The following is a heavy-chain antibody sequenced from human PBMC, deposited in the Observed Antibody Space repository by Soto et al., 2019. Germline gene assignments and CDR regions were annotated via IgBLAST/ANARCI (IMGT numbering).Heavy chain of an antibody. J-gene: IGHJ4*02. CDR2: IYANGNS. CDR3: ARDGRTSGYYLDY. D-gene: IGHD3-22*01. CDR1: LGSISSGGFY. V-gene: IGHV4-31*03. Sequence: PSETLSLTCTVSLGSISSGGFYWSWILQSPGKGLEWIGFIYANGNSYYNPSLKSRANISLDTSKNKFSLKISSVTVADTAVYYCARDGRTSGYYLDYWGQGTPVTVS.